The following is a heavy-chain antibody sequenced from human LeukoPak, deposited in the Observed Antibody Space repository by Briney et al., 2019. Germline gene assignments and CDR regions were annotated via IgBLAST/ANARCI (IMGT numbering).Heavy chain of an antibody. D-gene: IGHD5-12*01. CDR2: IKQDGSEK. CDR1: GFTFSDYY. V-gene: IGHV3-7*01. CDR3: ARDMGGYDYLVDY. Sequence: PGGSLRLSCAASGFTFSDYYMSWIRRAPGKGLEWVANIKQDGSEKYYVDSVKGRFTISRDNAKNSLYLQMNSLRAEDTAVYYCARDMGGYDYLVDYWGQGTLVTVSS. J-gene: IGHJ4*02.